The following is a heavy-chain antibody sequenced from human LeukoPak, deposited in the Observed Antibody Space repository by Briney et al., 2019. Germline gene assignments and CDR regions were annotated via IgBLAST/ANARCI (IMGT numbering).Heavy chain of an antibody. CDR1: GFSVTSSGVA. D-gene: IGHD1-1*01. CDR3: AHLTTSAYYYDY. V-gene: IGHV2-5*01. Sequence: SGPTLVNPTETLTLTCTCSGFSVTSSGVAVGWIRQPPGKALEWLGHIYWNDDDRYNSFLSSRLTITKDTSDNQVVLTMTNMDPVDTATYYCAHLTTSAYYYDYWGQGTLVTVSS. J-gene: IGHJ4*02. CDR2: IYWNDDD.